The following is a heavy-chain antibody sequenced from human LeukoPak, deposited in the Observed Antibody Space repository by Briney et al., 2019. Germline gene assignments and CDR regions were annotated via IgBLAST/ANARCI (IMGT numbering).Heavy chain of an antibody. CDR1: GFTFSSYA. CDR2: ISGSGGTT. V-gene: IGHV3-23*01. D-gene: IGHD3-10*01. J-gene: IGHJ6*02. CDR3: AKEGEFYYYGMDV. Sequence: GGSLRLSCAASGFTFSSYAMSWVRQAPGKGLEWVSAISGSGGTTYYADSVKGRFTSSRGNSKNTLYLQMNSLRAEDTAVYYCAKEGEFYYYGMDVWGQGTTVTVSS.